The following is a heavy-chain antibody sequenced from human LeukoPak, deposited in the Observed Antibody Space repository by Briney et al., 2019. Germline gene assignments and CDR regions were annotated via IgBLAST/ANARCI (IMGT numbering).Heavy chain of an antibody. J-gene: IGHJ2*01. Sequence: GGSLRLSCAASGFSFSVYWMHWVRQAPGKGPVWVSRIKTDGSITDYADSVKGRFTISRDNAKNTLYLQMNSLRAGDTAVYYCAREMWDKYSSSWALDLWGRGTLVTVSS. V-gene: IGHV3-74*01. CDR3: AREMWDKYSSSWALDL. CDR1: GFSFSVYW. D-gene: IGHD6-13*01. CDR2: IKTDGSIT.